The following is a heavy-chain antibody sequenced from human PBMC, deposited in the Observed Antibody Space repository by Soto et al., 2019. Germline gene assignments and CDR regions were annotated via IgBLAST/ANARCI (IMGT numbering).Heavy chain of an antibody. CDR3: ARGDGYIFDY. Sequence: QVQLVQSGAEVKKPGASVKVSCKASGYTFISYDINWVRQATGQGLEWMGWMNPNTGDTGYAQKFQGRVPMARITSIHTANLELSSLGSDDTAVYFCARGDGYIFDYWGQGTRVTVSS. CDR1: GYTFISYD. J-gene: IGHJ4*02. CDR2: MNPNTGDT. D-gene: IGHD5-12*01. V-gene: IGHV1-8*01.